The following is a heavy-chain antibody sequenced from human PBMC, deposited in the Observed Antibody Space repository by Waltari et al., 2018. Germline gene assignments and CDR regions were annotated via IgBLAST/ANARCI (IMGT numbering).Heavy chain of an antibody. Sequence: QVQLQESGPGLVKPSGTLSLTCAVSGGSISSSNWWSWVRQPPGKGLEWIGEIYHSGSTNYNPSLKSRVTISVDKSKNQFSLKLSSVTAADTAVYYCARDRPEENYDFWSGYLYYYYGMDVWGQGTTVTVSS. J-gene: IGHJ6*02. CDR3: ARDRPEENYDFWSGYLYYYYGMDV. V-gene: IGHV4-4*02. D-gene: IGHD3-3*01. CDR2: IYHSGST. CDR1: GGSISSSNW.